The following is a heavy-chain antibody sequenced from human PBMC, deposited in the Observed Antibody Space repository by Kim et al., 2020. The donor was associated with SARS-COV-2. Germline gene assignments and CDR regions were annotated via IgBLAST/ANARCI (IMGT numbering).Heavy chain of an antibody. CDR1: GYTFTSYA. D-gene: IGHD3-22*01. V-gene: IGHV7-4-1*02. Sequence: ASVKVSCKASGYTFTSYAMHWVRQAPGQGLEWMGWINTNTGNPTYAQGFTGRFAFSLDTSVSTAYLQISSLKAEDTAVYYCASDYYYDSSGYDAFDIWGQGTMVTVSS. CDR3: ASDYYYDSSGYDAFDI. J-gene: IGHJ3*02. CDR2: INTNTGNP.